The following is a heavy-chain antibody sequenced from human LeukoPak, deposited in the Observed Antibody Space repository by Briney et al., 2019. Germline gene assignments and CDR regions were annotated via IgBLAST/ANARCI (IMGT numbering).Heavy chain of an antibody. J-gene: IGHJ4*02. D-gene: IGHD3-16*01. CDR3: AQGGVRFDY. Sequence: SETLSLTCAVYGGSFSGYYWSWIRQPPGKGLEWIGEINHSGSTNYNPSLKSRVTISVDTAKNQCSLKLSSVTAADTAVYYCAQGGVRFDYWGQGTLVTVSS. CDR2: INHSGST. CDR1: GGSFSGYY. V-gene: IGHV4-34*01.